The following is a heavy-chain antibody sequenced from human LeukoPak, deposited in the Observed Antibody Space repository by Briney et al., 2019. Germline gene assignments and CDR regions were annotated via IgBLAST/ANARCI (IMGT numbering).Heavy chain of an antibody. CDR2: IYPGDSDT. CDR1: GYSFTSYW. CDR3: ARLDLRWQTLWRWFDP. D-gene: IGHD4-23*01. J-gene: IGHJ5*02. Sequence: GESLKISCKGSGYSFTSYWIGWVRQMPGKGLEWMGIIYPGDSDTRYSPSFQGQVTISADKSISTAYLQWSSLKASDTAMYYCARLDLRWQTLWRWFDPWGQGTLVTVSS. V-gene: IGHV5-51*01.